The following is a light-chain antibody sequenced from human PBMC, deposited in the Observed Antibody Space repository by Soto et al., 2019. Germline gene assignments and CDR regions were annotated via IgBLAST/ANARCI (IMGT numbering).Light chain of an antibody. CDR2: GAS. V-gene: IGKV3-15*01. Sequence: EIVMTQSPATLSVSPGEGVTLSCRASQSISSKLAWYQQKPGQAPRLLIYGASTRATGVPARFCGSGSGTEFTLTISSLQSEDLAVYYCQHYSDWRWTFGQGTKVEIK. CDR3: QHYSDWRWT. J-gene: IGKJ1*01. CDR1: QSISSK.